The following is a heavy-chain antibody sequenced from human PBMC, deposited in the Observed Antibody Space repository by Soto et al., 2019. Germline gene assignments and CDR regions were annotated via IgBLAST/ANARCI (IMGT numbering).Heavy chain of an antibody. CDR1: GFTFSSYS. J-gene: IGHJ6*03. CDR2: ISSSSSYI. V-gene: IGHV3-21*01. Sequence: GGSLRLSCAASGFTFSSYSMNWVRQAPGKGLEWVSSISSSSSYIYYADSVKGRFTISRDNAKNSLYLQMNSLRAEDTAVYYCARDEGAYSSSSGSYYYYMDVWGKGTTVTVSS. D-gene: IGHD6-6*01. CDR3: ARDEGAYSSSSGSYYYYMDV.